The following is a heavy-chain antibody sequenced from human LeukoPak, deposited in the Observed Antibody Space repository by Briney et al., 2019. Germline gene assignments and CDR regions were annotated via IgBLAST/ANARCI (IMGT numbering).Heavy chain of an antibody. Sequence: PSETLSLTCTVSGGSISSYYWSWIRQPPGRGLEWIGYIYYSGSTNYNPSLKSRVTISVDTSKNQFSLKLSSVTAADTAVYYCARNVDIVATFDYWGQGTLVTVSS. CDR1: GGSISSYY. V-gene: IGHV4-59*08. J-gene: IGHJ4*02. D-gene: IGHD5-12*01. CDR3: ARNVDIVATFDY. CDR2: IYYSGST.